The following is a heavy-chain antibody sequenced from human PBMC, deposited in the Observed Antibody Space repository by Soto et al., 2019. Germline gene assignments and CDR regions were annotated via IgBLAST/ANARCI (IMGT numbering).Heavy chain of an antibody. CDR3: ARGASSSSYYYYYYGMDV. CDR1: GARVSSNRAA. V-gene: IGHV6-1*01. CDR2: TYYRSKWYN. D-gene: IGHD6-6*01. Sequence: SQTLSLTCAISGARVSSNRAAWNWIRQSPSRGLEWLGRTYYRSKWYNDYAVSVKSRITINPDTSKNQFSLQLNSVTPEDTAVYYCARGASSSSYYYYYYGMDVWGQGTTVTVSS. J-gene: IGHJ6*02.